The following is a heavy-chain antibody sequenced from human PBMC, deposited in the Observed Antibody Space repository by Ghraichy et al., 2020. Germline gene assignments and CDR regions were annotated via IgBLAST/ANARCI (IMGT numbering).Heavy chain of an antibody. CDR3: AKGDIVVVPAYYYYGMDV. CDR1: GFTFSSYA. V-gene: IGHV3-23*01. Sequence: GGSLRLSCAASGFTFSSYAMSWVRQAPGKGLEWVSAISGSGGSTYYADSVKGRFTISRDNSKNTLYLQMNSLRAEDTAVYYCAKGDIVVVPAYYYYGMDVWGQGTTVTVSS. CDR2: ISGSGGST. J-gene: IGHJ6*02. D-gene: IGHD2-2*01.